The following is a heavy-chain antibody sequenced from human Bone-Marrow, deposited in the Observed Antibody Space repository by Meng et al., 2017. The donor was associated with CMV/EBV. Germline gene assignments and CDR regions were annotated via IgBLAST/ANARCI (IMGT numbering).Heavy chain of an antibody. CDR1: GGSFSGYY. CDR2: INHSGST. V-gene: IGHV4-34*01. Sequence: GSLRLSCAVHGGSFSGYYWSWIRQPPGKGLEWIGEINHSGSTNYNPSLKSRVTISVDTSKNQFSLKLSSVTAADTAVYYCARGTVNIPVVVPAAGIYWFDPWGQGTLVTVSS. CDR3: ARGTVNIPVVVPAAGIYWFDP. J-gene: IGHJ5*02. D-gene: IGHD2-2*01.